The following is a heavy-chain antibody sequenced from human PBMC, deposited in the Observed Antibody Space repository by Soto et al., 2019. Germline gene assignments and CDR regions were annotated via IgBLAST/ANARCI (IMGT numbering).Heavy chain of an antibody. Sequence: QVQLVQSGAEVKKPGASVKVSCKASGYTFTGYYMHWVRQAPGQGLEWMGWINPNSGGTNYAQKFKGWVTMTRDTSISTAYMELSRLRSDDTAVYYCARGPGDCSGGSCYSGYAFDIWGQGTMVTVSS. CDR1: GYTFTGYY. CDR2: INPNSGGT. D-gene: IGHD2-15*01. J-gene: IGHJ3*02. CDR3: ARGPGDCSGGSCYSGYAFDI. V-gene: IGHV1-2*04.